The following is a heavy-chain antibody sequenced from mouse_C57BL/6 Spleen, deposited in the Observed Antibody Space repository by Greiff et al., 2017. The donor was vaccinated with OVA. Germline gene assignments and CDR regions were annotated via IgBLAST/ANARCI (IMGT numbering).Heavy chain of an antibody. CDR2: ISSGGDYI. D-gene: IGHD1-1*01. V-gene: IGHV5-9-1*02. CDR3: TRGITTESFDV. CDR1: GFTFSSYA. J-gene: IGHJ1*03. Sequence: DVMLVESGEGLVKPGGSLKLSCAASGFTFSSYAMSWVRQTPEKRLEWVAYISSGGDYIYYADTVKGRFTISRDNARNTLYLQMSSLKSEDTAMYYCTRGITTESFDVWGTGTTVTVSS.